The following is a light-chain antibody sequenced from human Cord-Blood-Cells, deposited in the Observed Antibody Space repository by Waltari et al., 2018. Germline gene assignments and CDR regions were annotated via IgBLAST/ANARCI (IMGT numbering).Light chain of an antibody. CDR2: WAS. Sequence: DIVMTQSPDSLAVSLGERATINCKSSQSVLYSSNNNNYLAGDQQKPGQPPKRLIYWASTRESGVPDRFSGSGSGTDFTLTISSLQAEDVAVYYCQQYYSTLMYTFGQGTKLEIK. V-gene: IGKV4-1*01. CDR3: QQYYSTLMYT. CDR1: QSVLYSSNNNNY. J-gene: IGKJ2*01.